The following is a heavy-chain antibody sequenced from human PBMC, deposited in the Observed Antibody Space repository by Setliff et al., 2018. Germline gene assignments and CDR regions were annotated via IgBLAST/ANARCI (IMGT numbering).Heavy chain of an antibody. CDR2: IIPILGTT. CDR1: GGFSTHA. J-gene: IGHJ4*01. Sequence: ASVKVSCKDSGGFSTHAISWVRQVPGQGLEWMGGIIPILGTTDYAQNFQGRVTITTDESTSSAYLEMSNLRSEDTAVYYCASALIRRVAVAGKSQFDYWGQGTLVTVSS. V-gene: IGHV1-69*05. CDR3: ASALIRRVAVAGKSQFDY. D-gene: IGHD6-19*01.